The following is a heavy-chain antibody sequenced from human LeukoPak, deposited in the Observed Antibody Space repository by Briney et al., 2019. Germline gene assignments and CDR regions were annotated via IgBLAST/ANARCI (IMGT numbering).Heavy chain of an antibody. CDR2: VKNDGKTI. Sequence: GGSLRLSCEASEFTFNNYWMHWVRQTPEKGLEWVSRVKNDGKTITYADSVKGRFTISRDNPKNTLFLQMNSLSPENTAVYYYAGPNSYGYPYWGQGTLVTVSS. V-gene: IGHV3-74*01. D-gene: IGHD5-18*01. CDR3: AGPNSYGYPY. J-gene: IGHJ4*02. CDR1: EFTFNNYW.